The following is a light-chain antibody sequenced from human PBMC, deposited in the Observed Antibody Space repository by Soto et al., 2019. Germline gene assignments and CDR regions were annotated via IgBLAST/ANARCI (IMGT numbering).Light chain of an antibody. V-gene: IGKV1-5*01. Sequence: DLQGTKSPSTLSAYVGDRLTLPCRASETIDNWLAWYKQKPGKAPNLLIYDASSLASGVPSRFSGSASGTDFYLTLSNLQPDDFANYYCQQYTSYSWTLGQGTKVDI. J-gene: IGKJ1*01. CDR1: ETIDNW. CDR3: QQYTSYSWT. CDR2: DAS.